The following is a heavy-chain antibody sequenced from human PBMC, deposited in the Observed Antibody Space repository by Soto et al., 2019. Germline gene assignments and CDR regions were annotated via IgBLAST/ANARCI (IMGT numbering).Heavy chain of an antibody. D-gene: IGHD5-12*01. J-gene: IGHJ4*02. V-gene: IGHV3-23*01. CDR1: GFTFSSYA. CDR2: ISGSGGST. Sequence: PGGSLRLSCAASGFTFSSYAMSWVRQAPGKGLEWVSTISGSGGSTYYADSVKGRFTISRDNFKNTLYLQMSSLRAEDTAVYYCAKDRGWLDGYNYTFDYWGQGTLVTVSS. CDR3: AKDRGWLDGYNYTFDY.